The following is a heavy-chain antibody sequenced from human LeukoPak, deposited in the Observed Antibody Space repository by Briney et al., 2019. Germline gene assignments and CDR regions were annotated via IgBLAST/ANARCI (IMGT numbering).Heavy chain of an antibody. Sequence: PGGSLRLSCAASGFTVSSNYMSWVRQAPGKGLEWVSVIYSGGSTYYADSVKGRLTISRDNSKNTLYLQMNSLRAEDTAVYYCAREFPASYYYDSSGYYFDYWGQGTLVTVSS. J-gene: IGHJ4*02. D-gene: IGHD3-22*01. CDR1: GFTVSSNY. V-gene: IGHV3-53*01. CDR2: IYSGGST. CDR3: AREFPASYYYDSSGYYFDY.